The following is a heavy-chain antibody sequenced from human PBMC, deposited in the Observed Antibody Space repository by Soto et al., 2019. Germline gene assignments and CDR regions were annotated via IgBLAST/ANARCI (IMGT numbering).Heavy chain of an antibody. D-gene: IGHD6-19*01. J-gene: IGHJ4*02. V-gene: IGHV3-23*01. Sequence: EVQLLESGGGLVQPGGSLRLSCAASGFTFSSYAMSWVRQAPGKGLAWVSAISGSGGSTYYADSVKGRFTISRDNSKNTLYLQMNSLRAEDTAVYYCAKDQSSGWYYFDYWGQGTLVTVSS. CDR1: GFTFSSYA. CDR3: AKDQSSGWYYFDY. CDR2: ISGSGGST.